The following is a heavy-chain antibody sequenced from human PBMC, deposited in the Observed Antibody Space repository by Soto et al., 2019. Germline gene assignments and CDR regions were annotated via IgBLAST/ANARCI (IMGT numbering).Heavy chain of an antibody. CDR1: GFTFDDYA. D-gene: IGHD4-17*01. J-gene: IGHJ6*03. Sequence: GGSLRLSCAASGFTFDDYAMHWVRQAPGKGLEWVSGISWNSGSIGYADSVKGRFTISRDNAKNSLYLQMNSLRAEDTALYYCAKDSRRGDYGDRLMTNLSPYYYYMDVWGKGTTVTVSS. V-gene: IGHV3-9*01. CDR3: AKDSRRGDYGDRLMTNLSPYYYYMDV. CDR2: ISWNSGSI.